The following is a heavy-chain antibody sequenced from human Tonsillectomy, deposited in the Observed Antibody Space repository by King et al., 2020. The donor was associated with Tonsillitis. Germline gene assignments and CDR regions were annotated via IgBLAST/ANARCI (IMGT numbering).Heavy chain of an antibody. CDR2: ISYDGSNK. CDR3: ARTIPQGLDY. D-gene: IGHD2-15*01. V-gene: IGHV3-30-3*01. CDR1: GFTFSSYA. Sequence: VQLVESGGGVVQPGRSLRLSCAASGFTFSSYAMHWVRQAPGKGLEWVAVISYDGSNKYYADSVKGRFTISRDNSKNTLYLQMNSLRAEDTAVYYCARTIPQGLDYWGQGTLVTVSS. J-gene: IGHJ4*02.